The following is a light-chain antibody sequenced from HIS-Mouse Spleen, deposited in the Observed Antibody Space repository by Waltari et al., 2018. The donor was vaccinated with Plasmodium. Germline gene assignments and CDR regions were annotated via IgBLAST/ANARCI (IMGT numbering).Light chain of an antibody. CDR3: QAWDSSTVV. Sequence: SYELTQPPPVSVSPGQTASKTCSGLSWGDQYACWYQQKPGQSPVLVIYQDSKRPSGIPERFSGSNSGNTATLTISGTQAMDEADYYCQAWDSSTVVFGGGTKLTVL. J-gene: IGLJ2*01. CDR1: SWGDQY. V-gene: IGLV3-1*01. CDR2: QDS.